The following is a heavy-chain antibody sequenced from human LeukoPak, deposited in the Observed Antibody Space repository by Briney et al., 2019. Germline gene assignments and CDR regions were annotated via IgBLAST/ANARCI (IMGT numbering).Heavy chain of an antibody. CDR2: ISPNSGGT. CDR3: ARQSRYSSSLHY. D-gene: IGHD6-13*01. CDR1: GYTFTGYY. Sequence: ASVKVSCKASGYTFTGYYMHWVRQAPGQGLEWMGWISPNSGGTNYAQKFQGWVTMTRDTSISTAYMELSRLRSDDTAVYYCARQSRYSSSLHYWGQGTLVTVSS. V-gene: IGHV1-2*04. J-gene: IGHJ4*02.